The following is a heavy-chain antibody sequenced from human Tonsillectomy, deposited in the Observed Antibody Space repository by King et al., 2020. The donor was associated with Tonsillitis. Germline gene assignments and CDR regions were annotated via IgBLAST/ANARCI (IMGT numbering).Heavy chain of an antibody. CDR2: XXXXXXX. V-gene: IGHV4-39*07. CDR3: ARQWGYYGSGIYYFDY. D-gene: IGHD3-10*01. CDR1: GGSIXXSSXX. J-gene: IGHJ4*02. Sequence: QLQESGPGLXXPXETLSLTXXVXGGSIXXSSXXWXXXXQXPGXXXEXXXXXXXXXXXXXXPSXXSRVTIXVXPXKXQFSLKLXXVTAADTAVYYCARQWGYYGSGIYYFDYWGQGTLVTVSS.